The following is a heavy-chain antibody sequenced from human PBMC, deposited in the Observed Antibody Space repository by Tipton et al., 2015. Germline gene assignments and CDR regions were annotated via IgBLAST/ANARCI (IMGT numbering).Heavy chain of an antibody. Sequence: TLSLTCSVSADSVTYPSHYWSWIRQPPGQRLEWIGYIDYSGSTNYNPSLKSRVTISVDTSKKQFSLKLSSVIAADTAVYYCGRDRGRGGATRGGIDFWGQGTLVTVSS. CDR3: GRDRGRGGATRGGIDF. J-gene: IGHJ4*02. CDR2: IDYSGST. CDR1: ADSVTYPSHY. D-gene: IGHD1-26*01. V-gene: IGHV4-61*01.